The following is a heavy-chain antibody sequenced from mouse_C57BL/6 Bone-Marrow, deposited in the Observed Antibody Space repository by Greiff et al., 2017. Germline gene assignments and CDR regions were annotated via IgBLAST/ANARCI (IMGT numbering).Heavy chain of an antibody. CDR1: GYTFTSYW. J-gene: IGHJ2*01. V-gene: IGHV1-61*01. CDR3: ARRITTVGYFDY. CDR2: IYPSDSET. D-gene: IGHD1-1*01. Sequence: QVQLQQPGAELVRPGSSVKLSCKASGYTFTSYWMDWVKQRPGQGLEWIGNIYPSDSETHYNQKFKDKATLTVDKSSSTAYMQLSSLTSEDSAVYYCARRITTVGYFDYWGQGTTLTVSS.